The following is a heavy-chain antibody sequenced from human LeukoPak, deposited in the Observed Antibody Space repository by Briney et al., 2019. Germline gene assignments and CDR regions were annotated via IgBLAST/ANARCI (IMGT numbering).Heavy chain of an antibody. D-gene: IGHD2-8*01. CDR1: GFTFSNNG. CDR3: AREDDLMVVSGAAFDI. CDR2: ISYDGSRK. Sequence: GGSLRLSCAASGFTFSNNGMHWVRQAPGKGLEWVAVISYDGSRKHYADSVKGRFTVSRDNSKNTLYLQMNSLRPEDTAVYYCAREDDLMVVSGAAFDIWGQGTMVTVSS. V-gene: IGHV3-30*04. J-gene: IGHJ3*02.